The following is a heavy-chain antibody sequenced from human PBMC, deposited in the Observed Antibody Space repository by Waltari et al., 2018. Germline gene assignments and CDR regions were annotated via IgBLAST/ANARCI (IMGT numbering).Heavy chain of an antibody. CDR2: IGTAGDT. CDR1: GFTFSSYG. V-gene: IGHV3-13*01. J-gene: IGHJ3*02. Sequence: VQLVESGGGVVQPGGSLRLSCAASGFTFSSYGMHWVRQATGKGLGCVSAIGTAGDTYYPGSVKGRFTISRENAKNSLYLQMNSLRAGDTAVYYCARGGIRAFDIWGQGTMVTVSS. CDR3: ARGGIRAFDI. D-gene: IGHD6-13*01.